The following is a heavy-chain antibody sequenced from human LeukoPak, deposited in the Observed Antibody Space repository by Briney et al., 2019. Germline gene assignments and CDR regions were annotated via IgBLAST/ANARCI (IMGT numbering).Heavy chain of an antibody. J-gene: IGHJ4*02. D-gene: IGHD6-19*01. CDR1: GFTFSSYA. Sequence: PGRSLRLSCAASGFTFSSYAMHWVRQAPGKGLEWVAVISYDGSNKYYADSVKGRFTISRDNSKNTLYLQMYSLRAEDTAVYYCAKDFGYSSGWYGYYFDYWGQGTLVTVSS. CDR2: ISYDGSNK. CDR3: AKDFGYSSGWYGYYFDY. V-gene: IGHV3-30-3*01.